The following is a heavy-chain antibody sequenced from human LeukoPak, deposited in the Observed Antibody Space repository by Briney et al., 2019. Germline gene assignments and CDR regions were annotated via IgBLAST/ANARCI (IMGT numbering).Heavy chain of an antibody. J-gene: IGHJ4*02. CDR3: ARHSGGSCYSHFGDY. D-gene: IGHD2-15*01. CDR2: ISAYNGNT. CDR1: GYTFTSYG. Sequence: ASLKVSCKASGYTFTSYGISWVRQAPGQGLEWMGWISAYNGNTNYAQKLQGRVTMTTDTSTRTAYMELRSLRSDDTAVYYCARHSGGSCYSHFGDYWGQGTLVTVSS. V-gene: IGHV1-18*01.